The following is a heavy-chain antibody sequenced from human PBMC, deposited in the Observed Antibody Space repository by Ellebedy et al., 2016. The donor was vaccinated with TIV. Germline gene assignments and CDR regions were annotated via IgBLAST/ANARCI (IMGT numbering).Heavy chain of an antibody. D-gene: IGHD3-10*01. CDR3: ARNNNYYGSGSYYIFNYYFDY. J-gene: IGHJ4*02. CDR1: GFTFGDYG. V-gene: IGHV3-20*04. Sequence: PGGSLRLSCAASGFTFGDYGMSWVRQAPGKGLEWVSGINWNGGTTGYADSVKGRFTISRDNAKNSLYLQMNSLRGEDTALYYCARNNNYYGSGSYYIFNYYFDYWGQGTLVTVSS. CDR2: INWNGGTT.